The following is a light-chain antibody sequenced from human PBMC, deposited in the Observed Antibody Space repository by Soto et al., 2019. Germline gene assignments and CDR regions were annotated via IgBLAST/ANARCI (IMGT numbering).Light chain of an antibody. CDR3: SAYTSSSTPYV. V-gene: IGLV2-14*01. J-gene: IGLJ1*01. CDR2: DVR. Sequence: QSALTQAASVSGSPGQSITISCTGTSNDVGGYNYVSWYQHHPDTAPKLIIYDVRYRPSGVSDRFSGSKSGNTASLTISGLQAEDEADYYCSAYTSSSTPYVFGSGTKVTVL. CDR1: SNDVGGYNY.